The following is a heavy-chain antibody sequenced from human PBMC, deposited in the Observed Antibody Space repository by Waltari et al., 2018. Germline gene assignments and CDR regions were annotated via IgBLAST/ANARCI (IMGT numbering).Heavy chain of an antibody. V-gene: IGHV4-4*07. CDR2: IYSSGST. D-gene: IGHD6-19*01. CDR1: GGSISSYY. Sequence: QVQLQESGPGLVKPSETLSLTCTVSGGSISSYYWSWIRQPAGKGLEWIGRIYSSGSTNYNPSLRRRVTMSVATSKNQFSLKLNSVTAADTAVYYCARDWAAVADYYFDYWGQGTLVTVSS. CDR3: ARDWAAVADYYFDY. J-gene: IGHJ4*02.